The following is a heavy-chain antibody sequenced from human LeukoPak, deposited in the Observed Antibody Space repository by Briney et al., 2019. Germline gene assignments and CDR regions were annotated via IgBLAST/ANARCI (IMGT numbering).Heavy chain of an antibody. J-gene: IGHJ4*02. CDR1: GFTFSNYA. Sequence: GGSLRLSCAASGFTFSNYAMHWVRQAPGKGLEWVAVISYDGSNKYYADSVKGRSTISRDNSKNTLYLQMNSLRAEDTAVYYCARVSYYGSGSYYRRGEFDYWGQGTLVTVSS. D-gene: IGHD3-10*01. CDR3: ARVSYYGSGSYYRRGEFDY. CDR2: ISYDGSNK. V-gene: IGHV3-30-3*01.